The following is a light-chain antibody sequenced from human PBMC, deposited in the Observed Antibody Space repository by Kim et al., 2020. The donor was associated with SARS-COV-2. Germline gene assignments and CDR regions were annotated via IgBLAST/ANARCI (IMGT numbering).Light chain of an antibody. V-gene: IGKV1-39*01. CDR3: QQTYNFPRT. J-gene: IGKJ1*01. CDR2: AAS. CDR1: QSISNY. Sequence: ASVRDRVTITCRASQSISNYLNWYQQKPGKAPKLLIYAASSLQSGVPSRFSGSGSGTDFTLTISSLQLEDFATYYCQQTYNFPRTFGQGTKVDIK.